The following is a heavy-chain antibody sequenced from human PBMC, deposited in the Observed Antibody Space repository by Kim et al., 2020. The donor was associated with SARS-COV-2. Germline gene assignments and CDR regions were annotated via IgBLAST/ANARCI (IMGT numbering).Heavy chain of an antibody. V-gene: IGHV3-74*01. D-gene: IGHD3-16*01. Sequence: TIYAEPVKGRFTISRDDAKNTLYLKMNSLRAEDTAMYFCARGGLRAAFDIWGPGTMVTVSS. CDR3: ARGGLRAAFDI. CDR2: T. J-gene: IGHJ3*02.